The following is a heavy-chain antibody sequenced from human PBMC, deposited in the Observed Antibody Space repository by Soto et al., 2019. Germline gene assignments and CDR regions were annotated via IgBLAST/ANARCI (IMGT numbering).Heavy chain of an antibody. CDR3: AKDADIVVVPAAFPDAFDI. CDR1: GFTFSSYA. CDR2: ISGSGGST. Sequence: EVQLLESGGGLVQPGGSLRLSCAASGFTFSSYAMSWVRQAPGKGLEWVSAISGSGGSTYYADSVKGRFTISRDNSKNXLXXQMNSLRAEDTAVYYCAKDADIVVVPAAFPDAFDIWGQGTMVTVSS. V-gene: IGHV3-23*01. D-gene: IGHD2-2*01. J-gene: IGHJ3*02.